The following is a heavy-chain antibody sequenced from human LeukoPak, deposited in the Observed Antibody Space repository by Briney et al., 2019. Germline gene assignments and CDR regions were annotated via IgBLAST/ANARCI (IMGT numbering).Heavy chain of an antibody. Sequence: GGSLRLSCAASGFTFSNYAMYWVRQPPGKGLEWVSTIDASGGATYYADSVKGRFTISRDNSKNTFYLQMNSLRAGDTAVYYCARSIPAGNRRWGQGTLVTVSS. D-gene: IGHD2-2*01. CDR2: IDASGGAT. CDR3: ARSIPAGNRR. J-gene: IGHJ4*02. V-gene: IGHV3-23*01. CDR1: GFTFSNYA.